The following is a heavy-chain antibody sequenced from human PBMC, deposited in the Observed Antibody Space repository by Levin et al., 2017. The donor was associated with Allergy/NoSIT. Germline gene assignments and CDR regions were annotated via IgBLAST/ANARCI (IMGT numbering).Heavy chain of an antibody. V-gene: IGHV5-51*01. CDR2: IYPDDSDT. D-gene: IGHD4-11*01. Sequence: EASVKVSCKGSGYSFPNYWIGWVRQMPGKGLEWMGIIYPDDSDTRYSPSFQGQVTISADKSVSTAYLQWSSLKASDTAMYYCAMRDYTIDYWGQGTLVTVSS. CDR3: AMRDYTIDY. J-gene: IGHJ4*02. CDR1: GYSFPNYW.